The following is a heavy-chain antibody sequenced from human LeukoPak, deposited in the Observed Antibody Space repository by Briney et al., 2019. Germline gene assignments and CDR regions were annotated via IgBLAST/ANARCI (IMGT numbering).Heavy chain of an antibody. CDR1: GYTFTSYD. D-gene: IGHD3/OR15-3a*01. Sequence: ASGKVSCKASGYTFTSYDMNWVRQATGQGLEWMGWMNPNSGNTGYAQKFQGRVTMTKNTPITTAYMELSSLRSEDTAVYYCARALSWTTESYYYMDVWGKETTVTVSS. CDR3: ARALSWTTESYYYMDV. V-gene: IGHV1-8*01. J-gene: IGHJ6*03. CDR2: MNPNSGNT.